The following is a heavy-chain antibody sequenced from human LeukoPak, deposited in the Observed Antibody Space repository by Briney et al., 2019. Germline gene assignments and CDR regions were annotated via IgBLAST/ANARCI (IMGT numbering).Heavy chain of an antibody. D-gene: IGHD3-10*01. Sequence: GGSLRLSCAASGFTFSSHDMHWVRQATGRGLEWVSTIGTAGDTYYPGSVKGRFTISRDNARNSLYLQMSSLRAEDTAVYYCAIPPLSGTGSSRPLAGMDVWGQGTTVTVSS. CDR1: GFTFSSHD. CDR3: AIPPLSGTGSSRPLAGMDV. J-gene: IGHJ6*02. CDR2: IGTAGDT. V-gene: IGHV3-13*01.